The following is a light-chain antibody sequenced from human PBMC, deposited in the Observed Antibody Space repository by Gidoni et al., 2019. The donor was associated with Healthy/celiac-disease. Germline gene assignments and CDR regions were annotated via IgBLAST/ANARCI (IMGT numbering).Light chain of an antibody. V-gene: IGLV4-60*03. CDR3: ETWDSKEQV. Sequence: QPVLTQSSSASASLGSSVKLTCTLSSGHSSYIIAWHQQQPGKAPRYLMKLEGSGSYNKGSGVPDRFSGSSSGADRYLTISNLQSEDEADYYCETWDSKEQVFGGGTKLTGL. CDR2: LEGSGSY. J-gene: IGLJ2*01. CDR1: SGHSSYI.